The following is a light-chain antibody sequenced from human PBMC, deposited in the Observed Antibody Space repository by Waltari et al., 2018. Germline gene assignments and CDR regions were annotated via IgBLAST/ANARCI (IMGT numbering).Light chain of an antibody. CDR3: SSYAHNNHFV. J-gene: IGLJ1*01. Sequence: QSVLTQTPSATGSPGQSVTLSCTGTNSDLCAYNYLPWYQQHPCKVPKFLIYEVTKRPSGVPDLFSVSKSGNTASVTVSGLQADDEADYYCSSYAHNNHFVFGTGTKVTVL. V-gene: IGLV2-8*01. CDR2: EVT. CDR1: NSDLCAYNY.